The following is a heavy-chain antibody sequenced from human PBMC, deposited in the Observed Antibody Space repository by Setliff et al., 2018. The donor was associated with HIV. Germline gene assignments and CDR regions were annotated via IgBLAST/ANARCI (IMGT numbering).Heavy chain of an antibody. J-gene: IGHJ3*02. CDR1: GYTFTSYA. CDR2: INTNTGNP. Sequence: ASVKVSCKASGYTFTSYAMNWVRQAPGRGLEWMGWINTNTGNPTNAQGFTGRFVFSLDTSVSTAYLQISSLKAEDTAVYYCARSSSSWTNDAFDIWGQGTMVTV. CDR3: ARSSSSWTNDAFDI. D-gene: IGHD6-13*01. V-gene: IGHV7-4-1*02.